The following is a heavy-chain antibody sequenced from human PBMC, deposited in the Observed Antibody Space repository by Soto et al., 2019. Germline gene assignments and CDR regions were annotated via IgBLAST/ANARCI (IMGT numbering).Heavy chain of an antibody. CDR3: AKAYSNSWNEFDY. CDR2: ISGGGGTT. D-gene: IGHD6-13*01. V-gene: IGHV3-23*01. J-gene: IGHJ4*02. Sequence: EVQLFESGGGLVQPGESLRLSCTASGFTFSSYAMSWVRQAPGKGLEWVSAISGGGGTTYYADSVKGRFSVSRDNSKDTLYLQVNSLRAEDTAVYYCAKAYSNSWNEFDYWGQGTLVTVSS. CDR1: GFTFSSYA.